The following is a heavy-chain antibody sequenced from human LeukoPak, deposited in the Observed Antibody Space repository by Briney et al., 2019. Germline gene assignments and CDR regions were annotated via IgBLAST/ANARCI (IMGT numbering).Heavy chain of an antibody. Sequence: SETLSLTCTVSGGFISSYYWSWIRQPAGKGLEWIGRIYSTGSTNYNPSPKSRVTMSVDTSKNQFSLRLRSVTAADTAVYYCARQIASAGTAGFDFWGQGALVTVSS. V-gene: IGHV4-4*07. J-gene: IGHJ4*02. CDR1: GGFISSYY. CDR2: IYSTGST. CDR3: ARQIASAGTAGFDF. D-gene: IGHD6-13*01.